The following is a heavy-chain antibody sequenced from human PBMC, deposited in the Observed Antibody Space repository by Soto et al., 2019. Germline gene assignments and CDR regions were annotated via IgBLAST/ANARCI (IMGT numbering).Heavy chain of an antibody. Sequence: GGSLRLSCAASGFTFSNYGMHWVRQTPGKGLEWVAVIWSDGSQTRYADSVKGRFIISRDNSKDTLFLQMDYLRAEDAGVYNCASDFKMGENYYTVYYYGMDVWGRGTTVTVSS. CDR3: ASDFKMGENYYTVYYYGMDV. CDR2: IWSDGSQT. CDR1: GFTFSNYG. J-gene: IGHJ6*01. D-gene: IGHD1-26*01. V-gene: IGHV3-33*01.